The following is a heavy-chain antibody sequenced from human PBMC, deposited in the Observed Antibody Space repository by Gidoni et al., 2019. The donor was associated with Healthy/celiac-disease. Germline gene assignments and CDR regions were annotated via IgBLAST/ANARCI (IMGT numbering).Heavy chain of an antibody. CDR1: GFTFSSYA. V-gene: IGHV3-23*01. Sequence: EVQLLESGGGLVQPGGSLRLSCAASGFTFSSYAMSWVRQAPGKGLEWVSAISGSGGSTYYADSVKGRFTISRDNSKNTLYLQMNSLRAEDTAVYYCAKEFAAAGSRLYYGMDVWGQGTTVTVSS. CDR3: AKEFAAAGSRLYYGMDV. CDR2: ISGSGGST. D-gene: IGHD6-13*01. J-gene: IGHJ6*02.